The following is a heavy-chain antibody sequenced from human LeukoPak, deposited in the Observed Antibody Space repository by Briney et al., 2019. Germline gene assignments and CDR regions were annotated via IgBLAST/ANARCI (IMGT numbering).Heavy chain of an antibody. D-gene: IGHD1-26*01. CDR3: ARDDLRNHIVGATLGPDY. CDR2: ISAYNGNT. CDR1: GYTFTSYG. J-gene: IGHJ4*02. Sequence: ASVKVSCKASGYTFTSYGISWVRQAPGQGLEWMGWISAYNGNTNYAQKLQGRVTMTTDTSTSTAYMELRSLRSDDTAVYYCARDDLRNHIVGATLGPDYWGQGTLVTVSS. V-gene: IGHV1-18*01.